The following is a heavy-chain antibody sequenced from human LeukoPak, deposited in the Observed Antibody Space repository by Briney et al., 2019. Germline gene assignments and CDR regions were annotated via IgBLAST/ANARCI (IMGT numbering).Heavy chain of an antibody. D-gene: IGHD3-22*01. J-gene: IGHJ4*02. CDR1: GVSISSYY. V-gene: IGHV4-4*07. CDR2: IYTSGST. Sequence: SETLSLTCTVSGVSISSYYWSWIRQPAGKGLEWIGRIYTSGSTNYNPSLKSRVTMPVDTSKNQFSLKLSSVTAADTAVYYCARDTYYYDSSGYYRLDYWGQGTLVTVSS. CDR3: ARDTYYYDSSGYYRLDY.